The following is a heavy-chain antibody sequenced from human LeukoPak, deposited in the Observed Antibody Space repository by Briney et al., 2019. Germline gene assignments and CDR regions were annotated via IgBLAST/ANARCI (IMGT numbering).Heavy chain of an antibody. CDR1: GFTFSSYG. V-gene: IGHV3-33*01. D-gene: IGHD6-19*01. CDR2: IWYDGSNK. J-gene: IGHJ4*02. CDR3: ARDSLDSNGWYYFDY. Sequence: GGSLRLSCAASGFTFSSYGMHWVRQAPGKGLEWVAVIWYDGSNKYYADSVKGRFTISRDNSKNTLYLQMNSLRAEDTAVYYCARDSLDSNGWYYFDYWGQGTLVTVSS.